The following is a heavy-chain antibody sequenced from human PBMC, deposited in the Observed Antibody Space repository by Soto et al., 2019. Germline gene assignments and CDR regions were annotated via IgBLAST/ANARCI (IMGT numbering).Heavy chain of an antibody. Sequence: QVQLVQSGAEVKKPGASVKVSCKASGYTFTSYGISWVRQAPGQGPEWMGRISTYNGNTNYVQRLQGRVTMTTDTSTNTAYMELRSLRYDDTAVYFCARDTGYGTTWHQAFDSWGQGTMVTVSS. CDR3: ARDTGYGTTWHQAFDS. J-gene: IGHJ3*02. V-gene: IGHV1-18*01. CDR1: GYTFTSYG. CDR2: ISTYNGNT. D-gene: IGHD3-16*01.